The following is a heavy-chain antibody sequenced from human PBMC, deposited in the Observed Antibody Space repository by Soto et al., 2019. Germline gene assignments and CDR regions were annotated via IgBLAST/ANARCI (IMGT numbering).Heavy chain of an antibody. J-gene: IGHJ5*02. V-gene: IGHV5-51*01. Sequence: ESLKISCKGSGYNFATYWIGWVRQMPGKGLEWMGIIHPSDSDTRYSPSFQGQVTISADKSINTAYLQWSSLKASDSAIYYCARSGYNFGYQYWFDPWGQGTLVTVSS. CDR1: GYNFATYW. D-gene: IGHD5-12*01. CDR2: IHPSDSDT. CDR3: ARSGYNFGYQYWFDP.